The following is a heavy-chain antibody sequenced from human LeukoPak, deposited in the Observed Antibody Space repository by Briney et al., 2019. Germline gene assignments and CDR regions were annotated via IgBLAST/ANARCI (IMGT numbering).Heavy chain of an antibody. V-gene: IGHV3-23*01. J-gene: IGHJ4*02. CDR2: INYNGDMT. CDR3: AKDGHCPGAQCTTQLAVAGYNDN. D-gene: IGHD6-19*01. CDR1: GFTFSIYT. Sequence: GGSLRLSCAASGFTFSIYTMNWVRQAPGKGLEWVSIINYNGDMTYYADSVQGRFTISRDNSKNTVYLQMNSQRAEDTAIYYCAKDGHCPGAQCTTQLAVAGYNDNWGQGTLVTVSS.